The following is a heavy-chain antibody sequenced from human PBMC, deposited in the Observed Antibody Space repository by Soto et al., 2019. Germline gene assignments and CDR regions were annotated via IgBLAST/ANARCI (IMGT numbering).Heavy chain of an antibody. J-gene: IGHJ4*03. Sequence: PGESLKISCQASGYTFDTDWIGWVRQMPGKGLEWMGIIYPDDSDTRYSPSFQGQVTISADKSFSTAYLQWSSVKASANAMYYCAIIPALVQLGGGDVWGQGTLVTVSS. V-gene: IGHV5-51*01. CDR2: IYPDDSDT. D-gene: IGHD2-2*01. CDR3: AIIPALVQLGGGDV. CDR1: GYTFDTDW.